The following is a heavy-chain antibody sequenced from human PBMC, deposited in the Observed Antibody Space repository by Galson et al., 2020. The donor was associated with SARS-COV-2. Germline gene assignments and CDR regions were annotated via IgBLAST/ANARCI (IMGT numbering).Heavy chain of an antibody. CDR1: GGSISSGDYY. CDR2: IHYSGGT. Sequence: PSETLSLTCTVSGGSISSGDYYWSWIRQPPGKGLEWIGYIHYSGGTYHNPSLKSRVTISEDTSKNQFSLKLSSVTASDTAVYYCARGHGFWSGRPSWFDPWGQGTLVTVSS. V-gene: IGHV4-30-4*01. D-gene: IGHD3-3*01. J-gene: IGHJ5*02. CDR3: ARGHGFWSGRPSWFDP.